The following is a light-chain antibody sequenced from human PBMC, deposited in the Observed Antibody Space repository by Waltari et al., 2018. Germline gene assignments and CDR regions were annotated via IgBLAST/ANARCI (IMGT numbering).Light chain of an antibody. CDR3: QHYVRLPAT. CDR1: QSVSRA. Sequence: EIVLTQSPGTLSLSPGQRATLSCWASQSVSRALAWYQQKPGQAPRLLIYDASSRATGIPDRFSGSGSGTDLSLTISRLEPEDFAVYYCQHYVRLPATFGQGTKVDIK. J-gene: IGKJ1*01. CDR2: DAS. V-gene: IGKV3-20*01.